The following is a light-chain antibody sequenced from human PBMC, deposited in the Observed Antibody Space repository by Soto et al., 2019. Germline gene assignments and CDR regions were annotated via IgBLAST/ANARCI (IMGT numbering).Light chain of an antibody. J-gene: IGKJ1*01. Sequence: DIVMTQSPDSLAVSLGERATINCKSSQNVLYSSNNKNYLAWYQQKSGQPPRLLIYWTSTRESGVPDRFSGSGSGTDFTLTISSLQAEDVAVYYCQQYYNTPRTFGQGTKVDIK. CDR2: WTS. CDR3: QQYYNTPRT. CDR1: QNVLYSSNNKNY. V-gene: IGKV4-1*01.